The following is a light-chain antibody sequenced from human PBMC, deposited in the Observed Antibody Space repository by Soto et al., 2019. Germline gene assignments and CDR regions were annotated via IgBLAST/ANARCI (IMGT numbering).Light chain of an antibody. CDR3: AAWDDSLSAVV. CDR1: ISNLGSNF. CDR2: RNN. J-gene: IGLJ3*02. V-gene: IGLV1-47*01. Sequence: QSVLTQPPSASGTPGQRVTISCSGSISNLGSNFIYWYQQLPGAAPKLLISRNNERPSGVPDRFSGSKSCTSGSLAMSGLGSEDEADYHCAAWDDSLSAVVFGGGTQLTVL.